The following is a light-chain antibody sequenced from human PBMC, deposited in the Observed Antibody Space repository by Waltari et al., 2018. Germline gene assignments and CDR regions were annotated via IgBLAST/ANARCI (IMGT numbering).Light chain of an antibody. V-gene: IGLV1-47*01. J-gene: IGLJ3*02. CDR2: VNS. Sequence: QSVLTQPPSASGTAGQRVTISCSGSSSNIGSNYVYWYLQLPGSAPKLLIYVNSQRPSGVPDRFSGSKSGTSASLAISGLRSEDEADYYCLVWDDSLSGPVFGGGTKLTVL. CDR3: LVWDDSLSGPV. CDR1: SSNIGSNY.